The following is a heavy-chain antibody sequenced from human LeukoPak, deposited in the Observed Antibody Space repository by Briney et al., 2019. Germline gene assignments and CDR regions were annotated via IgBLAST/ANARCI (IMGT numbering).Heavy chain of an antibody. J-gene: IGHJ4*02. CDR3: ARGPPNWGYDY. CDR2: RSPNSGDT. V-gene: IGHV1-8*01. Sequence: ASVKVSCKASGYTFTSYDFNWVRQATGQRPEWMGWRSPNSGDTGYAQKFQDRVTMTRNTAISTAYMELSSLGSDDTAVYSCARGPPNWGYDYWGPGTLVTVSS. D-gene: IGHD7-27*01. CDR1: GYTFTSYD.